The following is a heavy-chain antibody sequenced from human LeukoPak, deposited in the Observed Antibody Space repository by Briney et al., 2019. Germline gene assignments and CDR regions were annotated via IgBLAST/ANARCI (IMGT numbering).Heavy chain of an antibody. D-gene: IGHD5-18*01. CDR2: INHSGST. CDR1: GGSFSGYY. CDR3: ARGDGDVDTAMVTTSHFDY. Sequence: SDTLSLTCAVYGGSFSGYYWSWIRQPPGKGLEWIGEINHSGSTHYNPSLKSRVTISVDTSKNQFSLKLSSVTAADTAVYYCARGDGDVDTAMVTTSHFDYWGQGTLVTVSS. V-gene: IGHV4-34*01. J-gene: IGHJ4*02.